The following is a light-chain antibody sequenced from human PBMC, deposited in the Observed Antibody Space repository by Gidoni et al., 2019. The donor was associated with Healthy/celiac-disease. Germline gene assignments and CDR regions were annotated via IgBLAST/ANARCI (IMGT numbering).Light chain of an antibody. CDR1: QSVSSN. Sequence: ELVMTQSPATLSVSPGERATLSCRASQSVSSNLAWYQQKPGQAPRLLIYGASTRATGIPARFSGSGSGTEFTLTISSLESEDFAVYYCQQHSNWPYTFGEGTKLEIK. V-gene: IGKV3-15*01. CDR3: QQHSNWPYT. J-gene: IGKJ2*01. CDR2: GAS.